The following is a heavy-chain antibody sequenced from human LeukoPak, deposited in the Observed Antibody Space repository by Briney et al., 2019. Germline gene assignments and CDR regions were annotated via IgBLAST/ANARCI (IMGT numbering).Heavy chain of an antibody. D-gene: IGHD2-2*01. CDR2: ISGSGGST. CDR3: AKGDCSSTSCSLGY. CDR1: GFTFSSYA. Sequence: GGSLRLSCAASGFTFSSYAVTWVRPAPGEGLEWVSSISGSGGSTYYADSVKGRFTISRDNSKNTLFLQLNSLRAEDTAVYYCAKGDCSSTSCSLGYWGQGTLVTVSS. J-gene: IGHJ4*02. V-gene: IGHV3-23*01.